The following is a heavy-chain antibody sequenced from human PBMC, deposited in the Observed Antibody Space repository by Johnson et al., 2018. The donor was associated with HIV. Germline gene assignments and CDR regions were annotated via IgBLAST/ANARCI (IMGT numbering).Heavy chain of an antibody. CDR1: GFTFSSHG. CDR3: AKQLYDLNYDFWSGYPI. J-gene: IGHJ3*02. V-gene: IGHV3-30*02. Sequence: QVQVVESGGGVVQPGGSLRLSCAASGFTFSSHGMHWVRQAPGKGLDWVSFIRYDGSNKYYADSVKGRFTISRDNSKNTLYLQMNSLRAEETAVYYCAKQLYDLNYDFWSGYPIWGQGTMVTVSS. CDR2: IRYDGSNK. D-gene: IGHD3-3*01.